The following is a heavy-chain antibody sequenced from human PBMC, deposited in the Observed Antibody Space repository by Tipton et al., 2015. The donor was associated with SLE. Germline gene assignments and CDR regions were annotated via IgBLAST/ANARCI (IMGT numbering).Heavy chain of an antibody. D-gene: IGHD4-17*01. V-gene: IGHV3-9*01. Sequence: SLRLSCAASGFTFDDYVMHWVRQAPGKGLEWVSGISWNSGSIGYADSVKGRFTISRDNAKNSLYLQMNSLRAEDTALYYCAKDGDYGDYVEYFQHWGQGTLVTVSS. CDR2: ISWNSGSI. CDR3: AKDGDYGDYVEYFQH. CDR1: GFTFDDYV. J-gene: IGHJ1*01.